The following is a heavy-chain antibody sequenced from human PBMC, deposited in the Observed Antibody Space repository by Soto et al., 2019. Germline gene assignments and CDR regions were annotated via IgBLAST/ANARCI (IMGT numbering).Heavy chain of an antibody. V-gene: IGHV4-61*01. CDR3: ARNYDSSGYYYYAMDV. Sequence: QVQLQESGPGLVKPSETLSLTCIVSGGSVSSGNYYWNWIRQPPGKGLEWIGYIYSSGSTKYSPSLKRRVTLSADTSKKQVSLNMRSVTAAATAVYYCARNYDSSGYYYYAMDVWGQGTTVTVSS. J-gene: IGHJ6*02. CDR2: IYSSGST. D-gene: IGHD3-22*01. CDR1: GGSVSSGNYY.